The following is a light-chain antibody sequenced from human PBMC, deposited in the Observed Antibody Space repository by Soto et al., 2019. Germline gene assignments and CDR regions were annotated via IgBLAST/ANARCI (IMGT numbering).Light chain of an antibody. CDR2: LGS. Sequence: DIVMTQSPLSLPVTPGEPASISCRSSQSLLHSNGYYYLDWYLQKPGQSPQLLIYLGSNRASGVPDRFSGSGSGTDFTLKISRVGAEDVGVYYCMQALHTRTFGQGTKVDIK. J-gene: IGKJ1*01. CDR1: QSLLHSNGYYY. CDR3: MQALHTRT. V-gene: IGKV2-28*01.